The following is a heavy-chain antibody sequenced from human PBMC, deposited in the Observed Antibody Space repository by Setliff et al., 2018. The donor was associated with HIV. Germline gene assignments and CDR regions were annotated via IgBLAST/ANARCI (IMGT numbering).Heavy chain of an antibody. Sequence: LRLSCAASGFTFSSYAMSWVRQAAGKGLGWVSAISDSGCSTYYADSLKGQFTISRDNSKNTLYLQMNSLRAENTAVYYCARRGFLWFGELSEAQPYYFDYWGQGTLVTVSS. CDR1: GFTFSSYA. CDR3: ARRGFLWFGELSEAQPYYFDY. D-gene: IGHD3-10*01. CDR2: ISDSGCST. V-gene: IGHV3-23*01. J-gene: IGHJ4*02.